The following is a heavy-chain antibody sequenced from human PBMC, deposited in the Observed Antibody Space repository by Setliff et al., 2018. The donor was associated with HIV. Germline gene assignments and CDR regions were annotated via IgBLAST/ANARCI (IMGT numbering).Heavy chain of an antibody. D-gene: IGHD3-9*01. CDR3: ARDPYNTVTVNLGAFDI. V-gene: IGHV3-7*03. Sequence: GGSLRLSCAASGFIFSNSWMTWVRQAPGKGLEWVANIKGDGSEQYYVASVKGRFTISRDNCKNSLYLQMTSLRVEDTAVYYCARDPYNTVTVNLGAFDIWGQGTMVTVSS. J-gene: IGHJ3*02. CDR2: IKGDGSEQ. CDR1: GFIFSNSW.